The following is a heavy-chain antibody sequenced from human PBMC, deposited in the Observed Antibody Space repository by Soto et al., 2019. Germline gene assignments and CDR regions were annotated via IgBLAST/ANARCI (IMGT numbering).Heavy chain of an antibody. Sequence: GGSLRLSCAASGFTFSNYGLHWVRQAPGKGLEWVAVISSDGSNIYYADSVKGRFTISRDNSKNTLYLQMNSLRPEDTAVYYCAKGFSWAAASTGPFDYWGQGTLVTVSS. D-gene: IGHD6-13*01. V-gene: IGHV3-30*18. J-gene: IGHJ4*02. CDR2: ISSDGSNI. CDR3: AKGFSWAAASTGPFDY. CDR1: GFTFSNYG.